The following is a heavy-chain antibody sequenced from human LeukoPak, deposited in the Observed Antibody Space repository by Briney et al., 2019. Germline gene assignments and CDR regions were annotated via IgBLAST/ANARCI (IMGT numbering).Heavy chain of an antibody. CDR1: GFTVSSNY. CDR3: ARGTPAYDSSGYDFDY. CDR2: ISSSSSYI. Sequence: KPGGSLRLSCAASGFTVSSNYMSWVRQAPGKGLEWVSSISSSSSYIYYADSVKGRFTISRDNAKNSLYLQMNSLRAEDTAVYYCARGTPAYDSSGYDFDYWGQGTLVTVSS. V-gene: IGHV3-21*01. J-gene: IGHJ4*02. D-gene: IGHD3-22*01.